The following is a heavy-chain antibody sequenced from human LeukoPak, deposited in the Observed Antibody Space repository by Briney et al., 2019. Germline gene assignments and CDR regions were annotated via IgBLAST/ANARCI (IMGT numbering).Heavy chain of an antibody. D-gene: IGHD6-13*01. V-gene: IGHV4-38-2*02. CDR3: ARDWPGAAAKYYFDY. CDR2: IYHSGST. CDR1: GGSISSYY. Sequence: SETLSLTCTVSGGSISSYYWGWIRQPPGKGLEWIGSIYHSGSTYYNPSLKSRVTISVDTSKNQFSLKLSSVTAADTAVYYCARDWPGAAAKYYFDYWGQGTLVTVSS. J-gene: IGHJ4*02.